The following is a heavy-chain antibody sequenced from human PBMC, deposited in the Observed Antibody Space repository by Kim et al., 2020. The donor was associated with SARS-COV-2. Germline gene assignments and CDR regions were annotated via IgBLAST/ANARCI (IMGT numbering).Heavy chain of an antibody. J-gene: IGHJ4*02. CDR1: GFTFSTNW. V-gene: IGHV3-7*01. Sequence: GGSLRLSCVASGFTFSTNWMSWARQAPGKGLEWVAKIKEDGTERYYGSSVEGRFTISRDNAKNSLYLEMNSLSAEDTAVYYCARDRRYSLDYWGQGTLVTVSS. CDR2: IKEDGTER. CDR3: ARDRRYSLDY. D-gene: IGHD2-15*01.